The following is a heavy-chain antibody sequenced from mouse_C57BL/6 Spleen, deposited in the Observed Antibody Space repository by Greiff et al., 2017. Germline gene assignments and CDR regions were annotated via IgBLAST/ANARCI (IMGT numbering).Heavy chain of an antibody. CDR1: GFTFSDYG. V-gene: IGHV5-17*01. CDR2: ISSGSSTI. CDR3: ARGYGSSPYAMDY. D-gene: IGHD1-1*01. J-gene: IGHJ4*01. Sequence: EVHLVESGGGLVKPGGSLKLSCAASGFTFSDYGMHWVRQAPEKGLEWVAYISSGSSTIYYADTVKGRFTISRDNAKNTLFLQMTSLRSEDTAMYYCARGYGSSPYAMDYWGQGTSVTVSS.